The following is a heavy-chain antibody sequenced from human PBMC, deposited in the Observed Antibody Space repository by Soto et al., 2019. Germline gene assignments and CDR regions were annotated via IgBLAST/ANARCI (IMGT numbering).Heavy chain of an antibody. CDR3: AKDEGYGSGGSHYDY. Sequence: QVQLVQSGAEVKKPGASVKVSCKASGYSFTSHAVHWMRQAPGQGLEWMGWINPGSGNIKYSQKFQDRVTFTRDTSASTVNMELSSLRAEDKSVDDCAKDEGYGSGGSHYDYWGQGTLATVSS. D-gene: IGHD6-19*01. CDR1: GYSFTSHA. J-gene: IGHJ4*02. V-gene: IGHV1-3*01. CDR2: INPGSGNI.